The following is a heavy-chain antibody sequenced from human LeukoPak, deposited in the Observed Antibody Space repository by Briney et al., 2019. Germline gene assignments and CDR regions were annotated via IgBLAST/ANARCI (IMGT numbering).Heavy chain of an antibody. D-gene: IGHD3-10*01. Sequence: ASVKVSCKASGYTFTSYDINWVRQATGQGLEWMGWMNPNSGNTGYAQKFQGRVTITRNTSISTAYMELSSLRSEDTAVYYCARIRSDTMVRGHYYYMDVWGKGTTVTVSS. CDR1: GYTFTSYD. CDR3: ARIRSDTMVRGHYYYMDV. CDR2: MNPNSGNT. V-gene: IGHV1-8*03. J-gene: IGHJ6*03.